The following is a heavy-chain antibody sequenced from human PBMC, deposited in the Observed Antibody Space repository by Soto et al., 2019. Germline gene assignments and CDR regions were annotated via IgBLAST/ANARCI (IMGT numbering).Heavy chain of an antibody. CDR2: ISGSGGST. Sequence: QPGGSLRLSCAASGFTFSSYAMSWVRQAPGKGLEWVSAISGSGGSTYYADSVKGRFTISRDNSKNTLYLQMNSLRAEDTAVYYCAKVSGRGYYYGMDVWGQGTTVTVSS. CDR3: AKVSGRGYYYGMDV. CDR1: GFTFSSYA. J-gene: IGHJ6*02. V-gene: IGHV3-23*01. D-gene: IGHD3-10*01.